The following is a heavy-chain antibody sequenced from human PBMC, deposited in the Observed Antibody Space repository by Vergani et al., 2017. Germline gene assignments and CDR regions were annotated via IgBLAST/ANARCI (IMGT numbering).Heavy chain of an antibody. CDR1: GATFSSYA. V-gene: IGHV1-69*04. CDR2: IIPILGIA. J-gene: IGHJ4*02. CDR3: AKALTTVTTLFDY. Sequence: QVQLVQSGAEVKKPGSSVKVSCKASGATFSSYAISWVRQAPGQGLEWMGRIIPILGIANYAQKFQGRVTITADKSTSTAYMELSSLRSEDTAVYYCAKALTTVTTLFDYWGQGTLVTVSS. D-gene: IGHD4-17*01.